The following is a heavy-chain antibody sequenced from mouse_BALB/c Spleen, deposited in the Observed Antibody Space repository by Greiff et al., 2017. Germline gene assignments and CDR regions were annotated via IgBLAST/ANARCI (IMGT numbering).Heavy chain of an antibody. CDR1: GFTFSSFG. Sequence: EVMLVESGGGLVQPGGSRKLSCAASGFTFSSFGMHWVRQAPEKGLEWVAYISSGSSTIYYADTVKGRFTISRDNPKITLFLQMTSLRSEDTAMYYCARREDYYGSSHYAMDYWGQGTSVTVSS. J-gene: IGHJ4*01. D-gene: IGHD1-1*01. CDR2: ISSGSSTI. CDR3: ARREDYYGSSHYAMDY. V-gene: IGHV5-17*02.